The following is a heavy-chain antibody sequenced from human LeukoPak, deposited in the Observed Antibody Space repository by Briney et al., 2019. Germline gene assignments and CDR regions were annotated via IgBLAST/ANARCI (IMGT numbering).Heavy chain of an antibody. D-gene: IGHD2-2*01. CDR1: GGSFSGYY. J-gene: IGHJ5*02. V-gene: IGHV4-34*01. Sequence: SETLSLTCAVYGGSFSGYYWSWLRQPPGKGLEWIGEINHSGSTNYNPSLKSRVTISVDTSKNQLSLKLSSVTAADTAVYYCARGSVVPAAISSSNWFDPWGQGTLVTVSS. CDR3: ARGSVVPAAISSSNWFDP. CDR2: INHSGST.